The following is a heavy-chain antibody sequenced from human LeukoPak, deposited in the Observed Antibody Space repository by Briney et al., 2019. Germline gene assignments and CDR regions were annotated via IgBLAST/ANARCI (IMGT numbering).Heavy chain of an antibody. CDR3: ARTDFWSGYYRNFDY. Sequence: SETLSLTCAVSGYSISSGYYWGWIRQPPGKGLEWIGSIYHSGSTYYNPSLKSRVTISVDTSQNQFSLKLSSVTAADTAVYYCARTDFWSGYYRNFDYWGQGTLVTVSS. D-gene: IGHD3-3*01. J-gene: IGHJ4*02. CDR2: IYHSGST. V-gene: IGHV4-38-2*01. CDR1: GYSISSGYY.